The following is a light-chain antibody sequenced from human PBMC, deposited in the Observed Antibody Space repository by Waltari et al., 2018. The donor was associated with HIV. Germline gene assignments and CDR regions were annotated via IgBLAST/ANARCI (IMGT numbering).Light chain of an antibody. CDR3: CSYAGSRGVV. Sequence: QSALTQPASVSGSPGQSITISCTGTSSDVGSYNLVSWYQHHPHKAPQAVIYEVTKRPSGVSNRFSGSKSGNTASLTSSGLQAEDESDYYCCSYAGSRGVVFGGGTKLTVL. J-gene: IGLJ2*01. V-gene: IGLV2-23*02. CDR1: SSDVGSYNL. CDR2: EVT.